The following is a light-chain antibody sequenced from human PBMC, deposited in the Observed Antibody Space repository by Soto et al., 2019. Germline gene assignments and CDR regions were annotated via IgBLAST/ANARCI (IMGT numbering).Light chain of an antibody. J-gene: IGKJ1*01. V-gene: IGKV3-15*01. CDR3: QQYDKWPRT. CDR2: GAS. Sequence: EIVMTQSPATLSVSPGERATLSCRASESVSSNLAWYQQKPGQAPRLLIHGASTRATGVPARFSGSGSGTEFTLTISSLQSEDFAVYYCQQYDKWPRTFGQGTKVDI. CDR1: ESVSSN.